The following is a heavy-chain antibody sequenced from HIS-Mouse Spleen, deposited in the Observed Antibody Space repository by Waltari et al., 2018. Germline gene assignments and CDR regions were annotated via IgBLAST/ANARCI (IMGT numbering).Heavy chain of an antibody. CDR2: IYHSGST. D-gene: IGHD2-15*01. J-gene: IGHJ3*02. V-gene: IGHV4-38-2*02. CDR3: ARPPGDIVVVVAATNAFDI. CDR1: GYSTSSGYY. Sequence: QVQLQESGPGLVKPSETLSLTCTVPGYSTSSGYYWGWLRLPPGHGLEWIGSIYHSGSTYYNPSLKSRVTISVDTSKNQFSLKLSSVTAADTAVYYCARPPGDIVVVVAATNAFDIWGQGTMVTVSS.